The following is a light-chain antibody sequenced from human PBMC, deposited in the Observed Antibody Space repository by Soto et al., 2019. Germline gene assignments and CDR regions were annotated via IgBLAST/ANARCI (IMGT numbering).Light chain of an antibody. V-gene: IGKV1-5*01. J-gene: IGKJ2*01. Sequence: DIQMTQSPYTLSPSVGDRVSITCRASQSISGWLAWYQQKPGKAPKLLIYDASSLESGVPSRFRGSGSGTEFSLTISRLQPDDFATYYCQQYNSYSVNAFGQGTKLEIK. CDR1: QSISGW. CDR3: QQYNSYSVNA. CDR2: DAS.